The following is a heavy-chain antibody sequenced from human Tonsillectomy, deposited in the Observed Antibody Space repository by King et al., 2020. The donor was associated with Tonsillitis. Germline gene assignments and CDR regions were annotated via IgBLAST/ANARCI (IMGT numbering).Heavy chain of an antibody. J-gene: IGHJ6*02. D-gene: IGHD3-10*01. CDR1: GYSFASYW. CDR3: ASGXFGETYIRAPTENYYYDVMDV. Sequence: VQLVQSGAEMKKPGASLKISCKGSGYSFASYWIGWVRQTPGKGXEWMGIIYPDDSNTRYSPSFQGQVTISXDKSISTAXLQGNSLQAADTATYFCASGXFGETYIRAPTENYYYDVMDVWGXXTXVTVSS. V-gene: IGHV5-51*01. CDR2: IYPDDSNT.